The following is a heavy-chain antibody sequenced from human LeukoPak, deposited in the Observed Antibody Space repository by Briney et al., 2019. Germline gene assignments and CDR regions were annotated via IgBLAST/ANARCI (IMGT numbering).Heavy chain of an antibody. V-gene: IGHV3-74*01. Sequence: GGSLRLSCAAWGFTFSSYWMHWVRHAPGKGRVWVSHINNDGSSTTYADSVKGRFTISRDNAKNTLYLQMTSLRPEDTAVYYCARTLSGYDWYFDYWGQGTLVTVSS. J-gene: IGHJ4*02. D-gene: IGHD5-12*01. CDR3: ARTLSGYDWYFDY. CDR2: INNDGSST. CDR1: GFTFSSYW.